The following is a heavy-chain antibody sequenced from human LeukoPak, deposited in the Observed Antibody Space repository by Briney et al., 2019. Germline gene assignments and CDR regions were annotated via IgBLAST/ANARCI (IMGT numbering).Heavy chain of an antibody. J-gene: IGHJ4*02. Sequence: ASVKVSCKASGYAFITYYIYWVRQAPGQGLEWMGWISAYNGNTNYAQKLQGRVTMTTDTSTSTAYMELRSLRSDDTAVYYCARLDGYHFDYWGQGTLVTVSS. CDR1: GYAFITYY. V-gene: IGHV1-18*01. D-gene: IGHD5-24*01. CDR3: ARLDGYHFDY. CDR2: ISAYNGNT.